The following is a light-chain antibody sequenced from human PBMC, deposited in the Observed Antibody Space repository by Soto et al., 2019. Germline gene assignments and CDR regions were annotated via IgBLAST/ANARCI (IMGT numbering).Light chain of an antibody. CDR2: AAS. CDR1: QGISSY. Sequence: DIQMTQSPSFLSASVWDRVTITCRASQGISSYLAWYQQKPGKAPKLLIYAASTLQSGVPSRFSGSGSGTEFTLTISSRQPEDFATYYCQQLNSYPRTFGGGTKVDIK. J-gene: IGKJ4*01. CDR3: QQLNSYPRT. V-gene: IGKV1-9*01.